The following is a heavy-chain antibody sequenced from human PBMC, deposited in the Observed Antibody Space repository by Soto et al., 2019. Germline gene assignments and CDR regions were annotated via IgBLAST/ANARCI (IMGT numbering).Heavy chain of an antibody. V-gene: IGHV3-48*03. CDR3: AYGGSCDY. Sequence: VGSLRLSCAASGFSFSTYEMNWVRQAPGKGLEWVSYISTNGSTIYYADSVKGRFTISRDNGKNSLYLQMNSLRAEDTAVYYCAYGGSCDYWGQGTQVTVSS. J-gene: IGHJ4*02. D-gene: IGHD1-26*01. CDR1: GFSFSTYE. CDR2: ISTNGSTI.